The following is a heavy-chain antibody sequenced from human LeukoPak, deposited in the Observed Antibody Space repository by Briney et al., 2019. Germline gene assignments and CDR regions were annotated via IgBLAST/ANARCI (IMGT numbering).Heavy chain of an antibody. CDR2: INHSGST. V-gene: IGHV4-34*01. J-gene: IGHJ1*01. Sequence: SETLSLTCAVYGGSFSGYYWSWIRQPPGKGLEWIGEINHSGSTNYNPSLKSRVTISVDTSKNQLSLNLSSVTAADTAVYYCARVGPYSSSWYVLGYFQHWGQGTLVTVSS. CDR3: ARVGPYSSSWYVLGYFQH. D-gene: IGHD6-13*01. CDR1: GGSFSGYY.